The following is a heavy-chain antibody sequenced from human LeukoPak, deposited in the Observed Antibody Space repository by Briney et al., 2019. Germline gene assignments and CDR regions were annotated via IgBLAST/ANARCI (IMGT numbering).Heavy chain of an antibody. D-gene: IGHD2-15*01. CDR2: INHSGST. V-gene: IGHV4-34*01. J-gene: IGHJ4*02. CDR3: ARGFKRGVGGIGY. Sequence: SETPFLTCAGYGGGFRGYYWSWIPQPPPKGLGGIGEINHSGSTNYNPSLKSRVTISVDTSKNQFSLKLSSVTAADTAVYYCARGFKRGVGGIGYWGQGTLVTVSS. CDR1: GGGFRGYY.